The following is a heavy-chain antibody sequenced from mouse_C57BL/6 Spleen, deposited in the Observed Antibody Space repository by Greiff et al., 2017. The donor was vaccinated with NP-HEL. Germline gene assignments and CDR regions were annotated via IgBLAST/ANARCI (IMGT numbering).Heavy chain of an antibody. Sequence: VQLQQSGAELMKPGASVKLSCKATGYTFTGYWIEWVKQRPGHGLEWIGEILPGSDSTNYNEKFKGKATFTADTSSNTAYMQLSSLTTEDSAIYYCARREGITTVVASFDYWGQGTTLTVSS. J-gene: IGHJ2*01. CDR1: GYTFTGYW. D-gene: IGHD1-1*01. CDR3: ARREGITTVVASFDY. CDR2: ILPGSDST. V-gene: IGHV1-9*01.